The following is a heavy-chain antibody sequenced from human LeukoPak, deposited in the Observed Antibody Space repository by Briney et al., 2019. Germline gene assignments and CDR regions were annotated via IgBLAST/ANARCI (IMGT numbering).Heavy chain of an antibody. J-gene: IGHJ2*01. CDR1: GGSISSYY. V-gene: IGHV4-59*08. Sequence: SETLSLTCTVSGGSISSYYWSWIRQPPGKGLEWIGYIYYSGSTNYNPSLTSRVTISIDTSSNHFSLTMDSVTTTDTAVYYCARGTKSPRTTVLTSFWYFDLWGRGTLVTVSS. CDR3: ARGTKSPRTTVLTSFWYFDL. CDR2: IYYSGST. D-gene: IGHD4-17*01.